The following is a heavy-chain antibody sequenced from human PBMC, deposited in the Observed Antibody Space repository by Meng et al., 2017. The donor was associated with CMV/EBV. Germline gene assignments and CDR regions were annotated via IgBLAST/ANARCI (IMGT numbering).Heavy chain of an antibody. Sequence: GGSLRLSCAASGFTFSSYGMHWVRQAPGKGLEWVSYISSSGSTIYYADSVKGRFTISRDNAKNSLYLQMNSLRAEDTAVYYCARLRFYYGSGSYYKGIYFDYWGQGTLVTVSS. CDR2: ISSSGSTI. V-gene: IGHV3-48*04. D-gene: IGHD3-10*01. J-gene: IGHJ4*02. CDR1: GFTFSSYG. CDR3: ARLRFYYGSGSYYKGIYFDY.